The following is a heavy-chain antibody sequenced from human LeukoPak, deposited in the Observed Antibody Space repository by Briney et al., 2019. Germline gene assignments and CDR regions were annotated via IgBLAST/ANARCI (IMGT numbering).Heavy chain of an antibody. J-gene: IGHJ4*02. CDR1: GFNFSNHL. CDR3: ARVGNSSGWHDAFGYFDS. CDR2: SSFDGRNK. Sequence: GRSLRLSCAASGFNFSNHLLHWVRQAPGKGLEWVAVSSFDGRNKYYADSVKGRFVISGDNSKNTVYLQMNSARTEDTAAYYCARVGNSSGWHDAFGYFDSWGQGLLVTVSS. D-gene: IGHD6-19*01. V-gene: IGHV3-30*09.